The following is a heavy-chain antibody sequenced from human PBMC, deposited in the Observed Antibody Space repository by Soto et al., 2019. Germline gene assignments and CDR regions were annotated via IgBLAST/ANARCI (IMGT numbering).Heavy chain of an antibody. Sequence: QVQLVESGGGVVQPGRSLRLSCAASGFTFSSYGMHWVRQAPGKGLEWVAVIWYDGSNKYYADSVKGRFTISRDNSKNTLYVQMNSLRAEDTAVYYCARDGWRYGDYGHIWGQGTMVTVSS. CDR3: ARDGWRYGDYGHI. CDR1: GFTFSSYG. D-gene: IGHD4-17*01. CDR2: IWYDGSNK. V-gene: IGHV3-33*01. J-gene: IGHJ3*02.